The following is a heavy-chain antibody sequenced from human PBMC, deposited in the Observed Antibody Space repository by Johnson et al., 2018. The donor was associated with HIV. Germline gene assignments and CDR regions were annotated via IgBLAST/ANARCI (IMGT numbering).Heavy chain of an antibody. D-gene: IGHD3-3*01. Sequence: QVQLVESGGGVVQPGRSLRLSCAASGFTFSSYAVHWVRQAPGKGLEWVAVISYDGANKYYADSVKGRFTISRDNSKNTLYLQMNSLRAEDTAVYYCAKVRGDFWSGYYGGLNDAFDIWGQGTMVTVSS. CDR1: GFTFSSYA. CDR2: ISYDGANK. CDR3: AKVRGDFWSGYYGGLNDAFDI. V-gene: IGHV3-30-3*01. J-gene: IGHJ3*02.